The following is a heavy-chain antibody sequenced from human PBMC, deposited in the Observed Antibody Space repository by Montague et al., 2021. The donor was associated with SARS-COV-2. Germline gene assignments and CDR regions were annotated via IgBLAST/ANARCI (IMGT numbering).Heavy chain of an antibody. CDR2: IYTSGST. V-gene: IGHV4-61*02. J-gene: IGHJ5*02. CDR1: IGSISSGSYY. D-gene: IGHD6-25*01. Sequence: TLSLTCTVSIGSISSGSYYWSWIRQPAGKGLEWIGRIYTSGSTYYNPSLKSRVTISVDTSKNQFSPKLSSVTAADTAVYYYARDGYSSGWDLLHWFDPWGQGTQVTVSS. CDR3: ARDGYSSGWDLLHWFDP.